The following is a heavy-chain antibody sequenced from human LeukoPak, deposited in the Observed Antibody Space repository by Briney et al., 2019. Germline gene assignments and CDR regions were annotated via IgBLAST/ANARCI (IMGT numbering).Heavy chain of an antibody. V-gene: IGHV3-7*02. CDR2: IEQDGSEI. D-gene: IGHD5-12*01. J-gene: IGHJ6*02. CDR3: ARGYSAYLGNYGMDV. CDR1: GFTFSNYW. Sequence: QPGGSLRLSCAASGFTFSNYWMSWVRQAPGKGLEWVANIEQDGSEIYYVDSVKGRFTISRDNAKNTLYLQMGSLRAEDMAVYYCARGYSAYLGNYGMDVWGQGTTVTVSS.